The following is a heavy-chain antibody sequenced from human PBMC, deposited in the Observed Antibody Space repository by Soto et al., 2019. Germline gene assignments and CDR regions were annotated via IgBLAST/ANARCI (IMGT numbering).Heavy chain of an antibody. CDR2: IYTDGST. CDR3: ARDPRWDCSGTSCYESYYYYMDV. J-gene: IGHJ6*03. Sequence: GGSLRLSCAASGLIVSGNYMSWVRQAPGKGLEWVSVIYTDGSTSYADSVKGRFTISRHNSKNTLYLQMNSLRTEDTAVYYCARDPRWDCSGTSCYESYYYYMDVWGKGTTVTVSS. V-gene: IGHV3-53*04. D-gene: IGHD2-2*01. CDR1: GLIVSGNY.